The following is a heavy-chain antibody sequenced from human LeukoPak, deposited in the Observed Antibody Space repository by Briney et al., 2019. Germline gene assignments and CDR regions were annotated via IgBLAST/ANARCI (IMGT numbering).Heavy chain of an antibody. Sequence: PGGSLRLSCAASGFTFSSYSMNWVRQAPGNGLEWVSSISSSSSYIYYADSVKGRFTISRDNAKNSLYLQMNSLRAEDAAVYYCARDPRYCGGDCYPSWFDPWGQGTLVTVSS. CDR3: ARDPRYCGGDCYPSWFDP. CDR2: ISSSSSYI. D-gene: IGHD2-21*02. CDR1: GFTFSSYS. V-gene: IGHV3-21*01. J-gene: IGHJ5*02.